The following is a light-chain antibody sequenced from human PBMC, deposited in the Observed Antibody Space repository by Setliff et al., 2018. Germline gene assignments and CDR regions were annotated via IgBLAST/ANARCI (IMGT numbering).Light chain of an antibody. CDR2: DVS. V-gene: IGLV2-14*03. CDR1: SSDVGGYDY. Sequence: QSALTQPASVSGSPGQSITISCTGTSSDVGGYDYVSWCQQHPDKAPKLMIFDVSNRPSGVSNRFSGSKSGNTASLTISGLQAEDEADYYCSSYAGSSTLYVFGTGTKATVL. CDR3: SSYAGSSTLYV. J-gene: IGLJ1*01.